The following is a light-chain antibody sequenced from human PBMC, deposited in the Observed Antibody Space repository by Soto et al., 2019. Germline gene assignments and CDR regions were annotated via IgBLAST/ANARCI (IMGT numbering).Light chain of an antibody. CDR2: GAS. CDR1: QSVSSNY. Sequence: DIVLTQSPGTLSLSSGERATLSCRASQSVSSNYLAWYQQKPGQAPRLLIYGASTRATGVPDRFSGSGSGTDFTLTISRLEPKDFAVYHCQQYGSLSWTFGQGTKVDIK. V-gene: IGKV3-20*01. CDR3: QQYGSLSWT. J-gene: IGKJ1*01.